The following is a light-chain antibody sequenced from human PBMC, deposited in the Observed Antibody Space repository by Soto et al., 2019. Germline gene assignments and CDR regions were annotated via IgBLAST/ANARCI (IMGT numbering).Light chain of an antibody. CDR1: QGITIC. V-gene: IGKV1-12*01. CDR3: QQYENLPRFI. J-gene: IGKJ3*01. CDR2: GAS. Sequence: IQMTQSPSSVSASVGDRVTIACRASQGITICLAWYQHIPGSAPILLIHGASSLQSGVPSRFSGSGSGTNFTLTITSLQPEDFATYFCQQYENLPRFIFGPGTKVDIK.